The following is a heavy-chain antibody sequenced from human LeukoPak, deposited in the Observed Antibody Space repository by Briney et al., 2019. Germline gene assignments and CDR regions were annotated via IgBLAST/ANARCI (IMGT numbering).Heavy chain of an antibody. J-gene: IGHJ4*02. Sequence: GGSLRLSCAASGFTFSSYWMHWVRQAPGKGLVWVSRINSDGSSTSYADSVKGRFTISRDNAKNTLYLQMNSLRAEDTAVYYCARVRRTGYFDYWGQGTLVTVSS. V-gene: IGHV3-74*01. D-gene: IGHD3/OR15-3a*01. CDR1: GFTFSSYW. CDR3: ARVRRTGYFDY. CDR2: INSDGSST.